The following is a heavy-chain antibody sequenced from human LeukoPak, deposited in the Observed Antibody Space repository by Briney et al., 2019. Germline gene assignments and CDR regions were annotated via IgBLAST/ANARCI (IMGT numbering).Heavy chain of an antibody. V-gene: IGHV3-23*01. CDR2: ISASGGKT. D-gene: IGHD3-10*01. CDR3: AKWTRTTLFRGDRARFDS. CDR1: GFIFNDYA. J-gene: IGHJ4*02. Sequence: HPGGSLRLSCAAYGFIFNDYAMSWVRQVPGKGLECVSVISASGGKTYYADSVKGRFTISRDTSKTTISLQMNSLRVEDSAVYYCAKWTRTTLFRGDRARFDSWGQGTLVTVSS.